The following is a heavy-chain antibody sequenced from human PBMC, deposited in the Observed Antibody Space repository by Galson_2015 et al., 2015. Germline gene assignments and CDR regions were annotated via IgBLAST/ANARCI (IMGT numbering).Heavy chain of an antibody. J-gene: IGHJ4*02. CDR1: GFTFSNAW. CDR2: IKSKTDGGTT. V-gene: IGHV3-15*01. CDR3: TTDREWELLPLDY. D-gene: IGHD1-26*01. Sequence: SLRLSCAASGFTFSNAWMSWVRQAPGKGLEWVGRIKSKTDGGTTDYAAPVKGRFTISRDDSKNTLYLQMNSLKTEDTAVYSCTTDREWELLPLDYWGQGTLVTVSS.